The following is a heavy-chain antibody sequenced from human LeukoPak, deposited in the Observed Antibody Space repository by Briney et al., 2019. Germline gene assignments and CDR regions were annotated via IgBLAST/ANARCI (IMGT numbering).Heavy chain of an antibody. D-gene: IGHD3-10*01. CDR2: IYYSGST. Sequence: SETLSLTCTVSGGSISSYYWSWIRQPPGKGLEWIGYIYYSGSTNYNPSLKSRVTISVDTSKNQFSLKLSSVTAADTAVYYCARGLGYYGSCGYYYYGMDVWGQGTTVTVSS. CDR1: GGSISSYY. J-gene: IGHJ6*02. V-gene: IGHV4-59*01. CDR3: ARGLGYYGSCGYYYYGMDV.